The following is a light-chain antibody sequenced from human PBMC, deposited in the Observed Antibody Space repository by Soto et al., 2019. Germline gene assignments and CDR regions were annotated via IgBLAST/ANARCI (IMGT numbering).Light chain of an antibody. J-gene: IGKJ4*01. Sequence: EIVMTQSPATLSVSPGERATLSCRASQSVSTNLAWYQQKPGQAPRLLIYSASTRATGIPARFSGSGSGTEFTLTISSLQSEDFAVYYCQQCHKWPLTFGGGTKVEIQ. CDR1: QSVSTN. V-gene: IGKV3-15*01. CDR3: QQCHKWPLT. CDR2: SAS.